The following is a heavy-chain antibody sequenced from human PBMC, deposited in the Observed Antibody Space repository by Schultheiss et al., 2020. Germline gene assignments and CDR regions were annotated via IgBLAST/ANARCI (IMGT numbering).Heavy chain of an antibody. V-gene: IGHV4-4*08. CDR2: IYYSGST. CDR3: ARETRGYSYGAYYYCMDV. D-gene: IGHD5-18*01. CDR1: GGSMSGYY. J-gene: IGHJ6*02. Sequence: SETLSLTCTVSGGSMSGYYWSWIRQPPGKGLEYIGDIYYSGSTNYNPSLKSRVTISVDTSKNQFSLKLSSVTAADTAVYYCARETRGYSYGAYYYCMDVWGQGTTVTVSS.